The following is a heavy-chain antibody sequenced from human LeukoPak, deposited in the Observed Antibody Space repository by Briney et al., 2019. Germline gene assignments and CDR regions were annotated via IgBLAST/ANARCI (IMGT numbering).Heavy chain of an antibody. J-gene: IGHJ4*02. V-gene: IGHV3-7*01. CDR2: IKQDGSEK. CDR1: GFTFSSYW. Sequence: GGSLRLSCVASGFTFSSYWVTWVRQAPGKGLEWVANIKQDGSEKYCVDSVKGRFTISRDNAKNSLYLQMNSLRAEDTAVYYCAREDTEVVPGARSFDYWGQGTLVTDSS. CDR3: AREDTEVVPGARSFDY. D-gene: IGHD2-2*01.